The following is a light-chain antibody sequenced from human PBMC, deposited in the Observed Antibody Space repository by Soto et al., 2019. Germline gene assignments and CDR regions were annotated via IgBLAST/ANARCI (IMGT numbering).Light chain of an antibody. CDR3: HQYNSYSGT. V-gene: IGKV1-5*01. J-gene: IGKJ1*01. CDR1: QSISSW. CDR2: DAS. Sequence: DIQMTQSPSTLSASVGDRVTITCRARQSISSWLAWYQQKPGKAPKLLIYDASSLESGVPSRFSGSGSGTEFTLTISSLQHDDFATYYCHQYNSYSGTFGHGTKVEIK.